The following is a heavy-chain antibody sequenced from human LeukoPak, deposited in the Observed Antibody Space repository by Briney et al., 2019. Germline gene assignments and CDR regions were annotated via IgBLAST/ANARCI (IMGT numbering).Heavy chain of an antibody. CDR1: GASVSGSNYY. CDR2: IYSSGST. CDR3: ARVGVSSWYDSSGYRLGIEYFQH. J-gene: IGHJ1*01. Sequence: SETLSLTCAVSGASVSGSNYYWGWIRQPPGKGLEWIGNIYSSGSTYYNASLQSRVTISIDTSKNQFSLKLSSVTAADTAVYYCARVGVSSWYDSSGYRLGIEYFQHWGQGTLVTVSS. V-gene: IGHV4-39*07. D-gene: IGHD3-22*01.